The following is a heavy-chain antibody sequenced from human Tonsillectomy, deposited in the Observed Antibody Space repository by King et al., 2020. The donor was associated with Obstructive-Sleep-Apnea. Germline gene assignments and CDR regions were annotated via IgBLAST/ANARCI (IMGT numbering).Heavy chain of an antibody. CDR1: GGYISSTSYF. CDR3: ARDRGGLEGPLAGLWDY. V-gene: IGHV4-39*07. D-gene: IGHD3-3*01. J-gene: IGHJ4*02. CDR2: MSYSGSI. Sequence: LQLQESDPGLVKPSETLSLTCTVSGGYISSTSYFWGWIRQPPGKRLEWIGSMSYSGSIYYNPSLKSRVTISADTSKSRFSLNLSSVTAADTAVYYCARDRGGLEGPLAGLWDYWGQGTLVTVSS.